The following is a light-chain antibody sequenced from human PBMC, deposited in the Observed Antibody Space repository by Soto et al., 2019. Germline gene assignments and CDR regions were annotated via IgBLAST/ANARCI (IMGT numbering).Light chain of an antibody. CDR3: CSYAGSYNVV. J-gene: IGLJ2*01. V-gene: IGLV2-11*01. CDR2: DVS. Sequence: QSALTQPRSVSGSPGQSVTISCTGTSSDVGGYNYVSWYQQHPGKAPKLMIYDVSNRPSGVPDRFSGSKSGNTASLTISGLQAEDEADYYCCSYAGSYNVVFGGGTQLTVL. CDR1: SSDVGGYNY.